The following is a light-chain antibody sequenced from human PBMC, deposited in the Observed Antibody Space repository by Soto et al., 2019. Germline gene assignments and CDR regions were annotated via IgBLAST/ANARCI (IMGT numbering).Light chain of an antibody. Sequence: EIVLTQFPGTLALSPGERATLSCRASQSLHNNFLVWYQQKPGQAPRLLISSASRRATGIPDRFSGSGSGIDFTLSISRLDPEDSAVYYCHQSGISPLTFGPGTRVDVK. V-gene: IGKV3-20*01. J-gene: IGKJ3*01. CDR3: HQSGISPLT. CDR2: SAS. CDR1: QSLHNNF.